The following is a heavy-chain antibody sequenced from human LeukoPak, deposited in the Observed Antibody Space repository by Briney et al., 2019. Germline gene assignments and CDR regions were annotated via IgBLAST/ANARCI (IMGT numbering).Heavy chain of an antibody. CDR2: IYYSGST. CDR1: GGSISSGGHY. J-gene: IGHJ4*02. D-gene: IGHD3-10*01. V-gene: IGHV4-30-4*08. CDR3: ASYGSGSGYDY. Sequence: PSETLSLTCTVSGGSISSGGHYWSWIRQPPGKGLEWIGYIYYSGSTYYNPSLKSRVTISVDTSKNQFSLKLSSVTAADTAVYYCASYGSGSGYDYWGQGTLVTVSS.